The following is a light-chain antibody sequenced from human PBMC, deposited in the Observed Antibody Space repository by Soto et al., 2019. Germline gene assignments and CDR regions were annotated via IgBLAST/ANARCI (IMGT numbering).Light chain of an antibody. CDR3: QPYNNWPLN. J-gene: IGKJ4*01. CDR1: QSLSST. Sequence: EIVMTQSPATLSVSLGERATLSCRASQSLSSTVAWYQQRFGQAPRLLIYSASTRATGVPVRFSGSGSGTDFTLTITSLQSEDFGVYYCQPYNNWPLNFGGGTKV. CDR2: SAS. V-gene: IGKV3-15*01.